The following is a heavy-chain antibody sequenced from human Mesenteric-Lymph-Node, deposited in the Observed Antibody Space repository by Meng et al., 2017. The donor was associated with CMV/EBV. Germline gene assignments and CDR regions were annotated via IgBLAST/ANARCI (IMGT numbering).Heavy chain of an antibody. CDR1: GFTITTQW. J-gene: IGHJ3*01. Sequence: GESLKISCAASGFTITTQWMNWVRQAPGKGLEWVANTNQNVQYYADSVKDRFTVSRDDAKNSLFLQMGSLRAEDTAVYYCVKEEHCGGKCLGSFAVWGQGTMVTVSS. CDR3: VKEEHCGGKCLGSFAV. D-gene: IGHD4-23*01. CDR2: TNQNVQ. V-gene: IGHV3-7*01.